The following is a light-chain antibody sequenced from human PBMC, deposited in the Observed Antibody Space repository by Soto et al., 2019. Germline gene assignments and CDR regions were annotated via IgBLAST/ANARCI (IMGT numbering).Light chain of an antibody. V-gene: IGKV3-15*01. CDR2: GAS. CDR3: QQYGSSPTWT. Sequence: EIVMTQSPPTLYVSPGERATLSCRASQSISRNLAWFQQKPGQAPSLLIFGASTRAAGIPARFSGSGSGTDFTLTISRLEPEDSAVYYCQQYGSSPTWTFGQGTKVDIK. J-gene: IGKJ1*01. CDR1: QSISRN.